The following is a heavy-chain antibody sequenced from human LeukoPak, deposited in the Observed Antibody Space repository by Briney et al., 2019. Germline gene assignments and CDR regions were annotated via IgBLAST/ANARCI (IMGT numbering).Heavy chain of an antibody. CDR1: GFTFSSYG. CDR3: ASGRSSTQTPHAFDI. Sequence: GRSLRLSCAASGFTFSSYGMHWVRQAPGKGLEWVAVISYDGSNKYYADSVKGRFTISRDNSKNTLYLQMNSLRAEDTAVYYCASGRSSTQTPHAFDIWGQGTRVTVST. J-gene: IGHJ3*02. D-gene: IGHD2-2*01. CDR2: ISYDGSNK. V-gene: IGHV3-30*03.